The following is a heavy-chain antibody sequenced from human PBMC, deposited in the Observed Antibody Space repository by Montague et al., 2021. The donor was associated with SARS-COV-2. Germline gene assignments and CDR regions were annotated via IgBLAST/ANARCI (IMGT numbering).Heavy chain of an antibody. V-gene: IGHV4-34*01. Sequence: SETLSLTCAVYGGSISGYYWSWLRQPPGTGPERIGEINHSGSTNYNPSLKSRVTISVDTSKNQFSLKLSSVTAADTAVYYCARGYDYVWGSYRYLHWFDPWGQGTMVTVSS. CDR1: GGSISGYY. D-gene: IGHD3-16*02. CDR3: ARGYDYVWGSYRYLHWFDP. CDR2: INHSGST. J-gene: IGHJ5*02.